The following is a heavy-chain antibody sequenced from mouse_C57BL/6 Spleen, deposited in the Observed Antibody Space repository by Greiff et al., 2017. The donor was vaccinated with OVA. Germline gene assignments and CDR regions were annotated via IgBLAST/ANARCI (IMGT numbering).Heavy chain of an antibody. Sequence: VQRVESGAELVKPGASVKLSCKASGYTFTEYTIHWVKQRSGQGLEWIGWFYPGSGSIKYNEKFKDKATLTADKSSSTVYMEISRLTSEDSAVYFCARHGIYYDYEYYAMDYWGQGTSVTVSS. CDR1: GYTFTEYT. CDR3: ARHGIYYDYEYYAMDY. CDR2: FYPGSGSI. D-gene: IGHD2-4*01. V-gene: IGHV1-62-2*01. J-gene: IGHJ4*01.